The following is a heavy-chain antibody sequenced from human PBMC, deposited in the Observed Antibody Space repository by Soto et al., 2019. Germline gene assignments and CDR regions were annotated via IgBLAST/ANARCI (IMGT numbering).Heavy chain of an antibody. CDR2: INHSGST. D-gene: IGHD2-2*01. V-gene: IGHV4-34*01. CDR1: GGSFSGYY. Sequence: SETLSLTCAVYGGSFSGYYWSWIRQPPGKGLEWIGEINHSGSTNYNPSLKSRVTISVDTSKNQFSLKLSSVTAADTAVYYCARGPAKNAGLSERYCSSTSCLAFDYWGQGTLVTVSS. CDR3: ARGPAKNAGLSERYCSSTSCLAFDY. J-gene: IGHJ4*02.